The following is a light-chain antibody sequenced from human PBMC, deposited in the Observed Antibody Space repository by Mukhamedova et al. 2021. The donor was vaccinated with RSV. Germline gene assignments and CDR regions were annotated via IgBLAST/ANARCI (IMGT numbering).Light chain of an antibody. Sequence: SVSSNLAWYQQKPGQAPRLLIYGATTRATGIPARFSGSGSGTEFTLTITSLQSEDFAVYYCQHYNNWPPWTFGQGTQVEI. V-gene: IGKV3-15*01. CDR3: QHYNNWPPWT. J-gene: IGKJ1*01. CDR1: SVSSN. CDR2: GAT.